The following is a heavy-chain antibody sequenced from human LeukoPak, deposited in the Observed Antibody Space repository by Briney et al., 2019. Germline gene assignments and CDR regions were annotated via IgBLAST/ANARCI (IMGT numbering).Heavy chain of an antibody. CDR3: ARGVDGYNVEYFDY. CDR1: GGPISSYY. V-gene: IGHV4-59*01. Sequence: RSETLSLTCTVSGGPISSYYWSWIRQPPGKGLEWIGYIYYSGSTNYNPSLKSRVTISVDTSKNQFSLKLSSVTAADTAVYYCARGVDGYNVEYFDYWGQGTLVTVSS. D-gene: IGHD5-24*01. CDR2: IYYSGST. J-gene: IGHJ4*02.